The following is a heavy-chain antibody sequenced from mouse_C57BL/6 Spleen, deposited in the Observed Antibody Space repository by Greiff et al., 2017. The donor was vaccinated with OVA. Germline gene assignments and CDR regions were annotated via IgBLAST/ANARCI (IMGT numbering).Heavy chain of an antibody. CDR3: ARSPYYGSSYDYAMDY. V-gene: IGHV1-75*01. CDR2: IFPGSGST. Sequence: VKLQQSGPELVKPGASVKISCKASGYTFTDYYINWVKQRPGQGLEWIGWIFPGSGSTYYNEKFKGKATLTVDKSSSTAYMLLSSLTSEDSAVYFCARSPYYGSSYDYAMDYWGQGTSVTVSS. CDR1: GYTFTDYY. J-gene: IGHJ4*01. D-gene: IGHD1-1*01.